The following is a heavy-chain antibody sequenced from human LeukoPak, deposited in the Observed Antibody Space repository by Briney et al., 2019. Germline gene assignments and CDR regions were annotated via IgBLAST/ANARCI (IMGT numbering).Heavy chain of an antibody. D-gene: IGHD1-1*01. CDR2: IKSKTDGGTT. CDR3: TRPNEGNWFDP. J-gene: IGHJ5*02. Sequence: PGGSLRLSCAASGFTFSNAWMSWVRQAPGKGLEWVGRIKSKTDGGTTDYAAPVKGRFTISRDDSKNTLYLQMNSLKTEDTAVYYCTRPNEGNWFDPWGQGTLATVSS. V-gene: IGHV3-15*01. CDR1: GFTFSNAW.